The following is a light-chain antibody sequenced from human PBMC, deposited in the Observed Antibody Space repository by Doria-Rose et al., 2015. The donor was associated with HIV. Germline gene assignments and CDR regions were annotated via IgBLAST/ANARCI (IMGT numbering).Light chain of an antibody. Sequence: IRVTQSPPSLSASVGDRVTITCRASQGIRNDLGWYQQKPGKAPKLLIFGTSSLQSGVSSRFSGSRSGTDFTLTISSLQPEDFATYYCLQDYSYPRTFGGGTKVEIK. J-gene: IGKJ4*01. CDR1: QGIRND. CDR3: LQDYSYPRT. V-gene: IGKV1-6*01. CDR2: GTS.